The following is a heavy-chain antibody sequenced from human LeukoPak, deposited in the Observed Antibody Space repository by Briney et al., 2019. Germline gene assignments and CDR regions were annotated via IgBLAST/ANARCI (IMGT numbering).Heavy chain of an antibody. D-gene: IGHD5-18*01. CDR1: GYTFTSYD. CDR2: MNPNSGNT. CDR3: AREWVDTAMVTTLNWFDP. Sequence: ASVKVSCKASGYTFTSYDINWVRQATEQGLEWMGWMNPNSGNTGYAQKFQGRVTMTRDTSISTAYMELSRLRSDDTAVYYCAREWVDTAMVTTLNWFDPWGQGTLVTVSS. V-gene: IGHV1-8*01. J-gene: IGHJ5*02.